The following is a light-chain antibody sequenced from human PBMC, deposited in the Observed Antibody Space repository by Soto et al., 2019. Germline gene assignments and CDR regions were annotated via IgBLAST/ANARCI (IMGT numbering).Light chain of an antibody. CDR2: DAS. CDR1: QSISSY. CDR3: QQYNSYSPLT. Sequence: DIPMTQSPSTLSASVGDRVTFTCRASQSISSYLAWYQQKSGKAPKLLIYDASTLESGVPSRFSASGSGTEFTLTISSLQPDDFATYYCQQYNSYSPLTFGGGTKVEIK. J-gene: IGKJ4*01. V-gene: IGKV1-5*01.